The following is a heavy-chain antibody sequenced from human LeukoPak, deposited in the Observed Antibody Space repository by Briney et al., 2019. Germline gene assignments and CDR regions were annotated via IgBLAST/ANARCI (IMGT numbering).Heavy chain of an antibody. D-gene: IGHD2-2*02. Sequence: GESLKISCKGSGYSFTSYWIGWVRQMPGKGLEWMGIIYPGDSDTRCSPSFQGQVTISADKSISTAYLQWSSLKASDTAMYYCATQNCSSTSCYTGDGAFDIWGQGTMVTVSS. V-gene: IGHV5-51*01. J-gene: IGHJ3*02. CDR3: ATQNCSSTSCYTGDGAFDI. CDR1: GYSFTSYW. CDR2: IYPGDSDT.